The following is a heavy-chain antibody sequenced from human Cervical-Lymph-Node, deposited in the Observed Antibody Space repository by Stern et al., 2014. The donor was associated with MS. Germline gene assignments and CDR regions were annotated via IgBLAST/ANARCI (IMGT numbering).Heavy chain of an antibody. J-gene: IGHJ6*02. CDR3: AVTTVTPTDYYGMDV. D-gene: IGHD4-17*01. V-gene: IGHV1-69*01. CDR1: GGTFSSYA. Sequence: QLVQSGAEVKKPSSSVKVSCMASGGTFSSYAISWVRQPPGQGLERLGGNIHIFDTANYAQKFQGRVTMTRHESTDTVDNEPSSLRPEDTAVYYCAVTTVTPTDYYGMDVWGQGTTVTVSS. CDR2: NIHIFDTA.